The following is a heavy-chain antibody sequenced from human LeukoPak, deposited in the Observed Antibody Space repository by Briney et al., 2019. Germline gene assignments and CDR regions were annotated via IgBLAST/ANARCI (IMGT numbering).Heavy chain of an antibody. J-gene: IGHJ4*02. D-gene: IGHD6-6*01. Sequence: SETLPLTCAVYGGSFSGYYWSWIRQPPGKGLEWIGEINHSGSTNYNPSLKSRVTISADTSKNQFSLKVSFGTAADTAVYYCVREVGGAARHVDHWGQGTLVTVSS. V-gene: IGHV4-34*01. CDR2: INHSGST. CDR1: GGSFSGYY. CDR3: VREVGGAARHVDH.